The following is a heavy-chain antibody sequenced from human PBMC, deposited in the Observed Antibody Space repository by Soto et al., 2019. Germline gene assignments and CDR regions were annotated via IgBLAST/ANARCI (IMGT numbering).Heavy chain of an antibody. D-gene: IGHD6-13*01. V-gene: IGHV1-46*01. CDR2: INPSGDST. CDR1: GFSFTRYY. Sequence: ASVKVSCKAAGFSFTRYYMHWVRQAPGQGLEWMGIINPSGDSTTYAQKFQGRVTMSRDTSTSTVYMELSSLRSGDTAVYYCARSHSYSTSWYDYWGQGTLVTVSS. CDR3: ARSHSYSTSWYDY. J-gene: IGHJ4*02.